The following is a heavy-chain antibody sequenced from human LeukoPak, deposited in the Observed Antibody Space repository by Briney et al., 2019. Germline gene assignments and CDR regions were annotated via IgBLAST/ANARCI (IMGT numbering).Heavy chain of an antibody. V-gene: IGHV1-69*05. J-gene: IGHJ3*02. CDR2: IIPIFGTA. CDR3: AKSLSITIFGVVINDAFDI. Sequence: SVKVSCKAAGGTFSSYAISWVRQAPGQGLEWMGRIIPIFGTANYTQKFQGRVTITTDESTSTAYMELSSLRSEDTAVYYCAKSLSITIFGVVINDAFDIWGQGTMVTVSS. CDR1: GGTFSSYA. D-gene: IGHD3-3*01.